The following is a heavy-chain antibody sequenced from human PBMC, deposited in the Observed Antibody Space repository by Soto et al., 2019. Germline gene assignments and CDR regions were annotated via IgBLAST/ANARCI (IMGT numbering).Heavy chain of an antibody. D-gene: IGHD2-2*01. CDR3: ARDRSRDGYNDY. J-gene: IGHJ4*02. CDR2: IYYSGST. Sequence: SETLSLTCTVSGGSNSSYYWSWIRQPPGKGLEWIGYIYYSGSTNYNPSLKSRVTISVDTSKNQFSLKLSSVTAADTAVYYCARDRSRDGYNDYWGQGTLVTVSS. V-gene: IGHV4-59*01. CDR1: GGSNSSYY.